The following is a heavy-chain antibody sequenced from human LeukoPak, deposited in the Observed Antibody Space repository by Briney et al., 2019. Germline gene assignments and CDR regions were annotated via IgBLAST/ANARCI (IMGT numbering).Heavy chain of an antibody. CDR2: IIPILGIA. CDR1: GGTFSSYT. D-gene: IGHD1-26*01. V-gene: IGHV1-69*02. Sequence: ASVKVSCKASGGTFSSYTISWVRQAPGQGLEWMGRIIPILGIANYAQKFQGRVTITADKSPSTAYMELSSLRSEDTAVYYCARAPAAPIVGATLYYFDYWGQGTLVTVSS. CDR3: ARAPAAPIVGATLYYFDY. J-gene: IGHJ4*02.